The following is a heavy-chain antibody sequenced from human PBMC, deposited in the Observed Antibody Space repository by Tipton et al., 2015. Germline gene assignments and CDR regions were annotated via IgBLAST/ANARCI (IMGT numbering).Heavy chain of an antibody. V-gene: IGHV4-59*12. CDR2: IQYSGST. CDR3: ARDFTPYQYYAMDV. Sequence: LRLSCSVSSDSISKYYWSWIRQPPGKELEWIGYIQYSGSTNYNPSLKSRVTMSRDTSRNQFSLKLSSVTAADTAVYYCARDFTPYQYYAMDVWGQGTTVTVSS. CDR1: SDSISKYY. J-gene: IGHJ6*02.